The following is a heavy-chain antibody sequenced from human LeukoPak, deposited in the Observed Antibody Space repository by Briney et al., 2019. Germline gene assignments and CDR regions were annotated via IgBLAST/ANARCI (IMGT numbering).Heavy chain of an antibody. J-gene: IGHJ4*02. CDR3: ARDYRGIAVADYYFDY. Sequence: ASVKVSCKASGYTFNSHGISWMRQAPGQGLEWMGWISAYNGNTKYAQKFQGRVTMTTDTSTSTAYMELKSLRSDDTAVYYCARDYRGIAVADYYFDYWGQGTLVTVSS. V-gene: IGHV1-18*01. D-gene: IGHD6-19*01. CDR1: GYTFNSHG. CDR2: ISAYNGNT.